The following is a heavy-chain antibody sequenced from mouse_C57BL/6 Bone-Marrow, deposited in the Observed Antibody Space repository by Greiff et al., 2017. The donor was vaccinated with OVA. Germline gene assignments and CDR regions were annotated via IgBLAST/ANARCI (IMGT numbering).Heavy chain of an antibody. Sequence: EVQLQQSGPELVKPGASVKISCKASGYSFTGYYMNWVKQSPEKSLEWIGEINPSTGGTTYNQKFKGKATLTVDKSSSTAYMQLQSLTSEDSAVYYCARRGWEGDYWGQGTTLTVSS. J-gene: IGHJ2*01. V-gene: IGHV1-42*01. CDR3: ARRGWEGDY. D-gene: IGHD3-3*01. CDR2: INPSTGGT. CDR1: GYSFTGYY.